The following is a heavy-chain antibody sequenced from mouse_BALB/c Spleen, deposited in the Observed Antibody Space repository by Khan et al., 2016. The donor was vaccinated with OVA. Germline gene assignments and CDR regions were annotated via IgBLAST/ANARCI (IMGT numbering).Heavy chain of an antibody. D-gene: IGHD3-2*02. CDR1: GYIFTSYW. Sequence: VQLQESGAELVRPGTSVKLSCKTSGYIFTSYWIHWVKQRSGQGLAWIARIYPGTDNTYYNEKFKDRATLTADKSSSTAYFQLSSLKSEDSAVFFCAREEALYYLDYWGQGTTLTVSS. V-gene: IGHV1S132*01. CDR3: AREEALYYLDY. J-gene: IGHJ2*01. CDR2: IYPGTDNT.